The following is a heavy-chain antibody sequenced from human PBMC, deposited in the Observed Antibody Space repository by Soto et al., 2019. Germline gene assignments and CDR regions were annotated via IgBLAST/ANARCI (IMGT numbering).Heavy chain of an antibody. CDR1: GFTFSSYA. D-gene: IGHD5-18*01. V-gene: IGHV3-23*01. CDR2: ISVSGGTT. CDR3: VKNAGGYSYGPFDY. J-gene: IGHJ4*02. Sequence: EVQLLESGGGLVQPGGSLRLSCAASGFTFSSYAMSWVRQAPGKGLEWVSSISVSGGTTYYPDSVKGRVTISRDNSENTLYLQMNRLRAEDTAVYYCVKNAGGYSYGPFDYWGQGTLVTVSS.